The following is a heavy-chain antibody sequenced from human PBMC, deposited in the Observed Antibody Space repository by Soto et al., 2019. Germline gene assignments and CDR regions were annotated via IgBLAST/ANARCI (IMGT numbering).Heavy chain of an antibody. V-gene: IGHV3-21*06. CDR2: ISSTTNYI. J-gene: IGHJ4*02. Sequence: LRLSCAASGFTCTRYSMNWVRQAPGKGLEWVSSISSTTNYIYYGDSMKGRFTISRDNAKNSLYLEMNSLRAEDTAVYYCARESEDLTSNFDYWGQGTLVTVS. CDR3: ARESEDLTSNFDY. CDR1: GFTCTRYS.